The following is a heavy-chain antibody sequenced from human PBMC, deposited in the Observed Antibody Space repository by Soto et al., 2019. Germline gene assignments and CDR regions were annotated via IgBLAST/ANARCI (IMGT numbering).Heavy chain of an antibody. D-gene: IGHD4-17*01. CDR1: GGSISSSSYY. CDR3: ARLPHGDYVPWSYYYMDV. Sequence: QLQLQESGPGLVKPSETLSLTCTVSGGSISSSSYYWGRIRQPPGKGLEWIGSIYYSGSTYYNPSLKSRVSISVDTSKNQFSLKLSSVTAADTAVYYCARLPHGDYVPWSYYYMDVWGKGTTVTVSS. V-gene: IGHV4-39*01. CDR2: IYYSGST. J-gene: IGHJ6*03.